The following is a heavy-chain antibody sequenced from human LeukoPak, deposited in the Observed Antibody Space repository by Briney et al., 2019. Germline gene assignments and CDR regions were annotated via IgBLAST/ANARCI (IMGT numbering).Heavy chain of an antibody. Sequence: SETLSLTCAVYGGSFSGYYWSWIRQPPGKGLEWIGEINHSGSTNYNPSLKSRVTISVDTSKNQFSLKLSSVTAADTAVYYCAGGGATTGGFDYWGQGTLVTVSS. V-gene: IGHV4-34*01. J-gene: IGHJ4*02. CDR1: GGSFSGYY. CDR3: AGGGATTGGFDY. D-gene: IGHD1-26*01. CDR2: INHSGST.